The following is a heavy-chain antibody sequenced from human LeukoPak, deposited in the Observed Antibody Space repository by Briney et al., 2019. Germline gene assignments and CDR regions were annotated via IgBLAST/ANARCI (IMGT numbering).Heavy chain of an antibody. Sequence: SVKVSCKASGGTFSSYAISWVRQAPGQGLEWMGRIIPILGIANYAQKFQGSVTITADKSTSTAYMELSSLRSEDTAVYYCASGYYYDSSGYNGYWGQGTLVTVSS. CDR1: GGTFSSYA. V-gene: IGHV1-69*04. CDR3: ASGYYYDSSGYNGY. J-gene: IGHJ4*02. D-gene: IGHD3-22*01. CDR2: IIPILGIA.